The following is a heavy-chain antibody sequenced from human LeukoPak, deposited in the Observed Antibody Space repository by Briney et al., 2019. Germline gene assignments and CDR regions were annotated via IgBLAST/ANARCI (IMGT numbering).Heavy chain of an antibody. Sequence: GGSLRLSRAASGFTFSSYAMSWVRQAPGKGLEWVSAISGSGGSTYYADSVKGRFTISRDNSKNTLYLQMNSLRAEDTAVYYCAKDHGYCSGGSCSPYYFDYWGQGTLVTVSS. J-gene: IGHJ4*02. CDR1: GFTFSSYA. CDR2: ISGSGGST. V-gene: IGHV3-23*01. D-gene: IGHD2-15*01. CDR3: AKDHGYCSGGSCSPYYFDY.